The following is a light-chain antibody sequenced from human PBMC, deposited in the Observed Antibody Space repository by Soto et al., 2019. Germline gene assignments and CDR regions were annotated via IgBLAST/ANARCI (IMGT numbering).Light chain of an antibody. V-gene: IGLV2-14*01. CDR1: SSDVGNGYDS. CDR3: SLYTSSTFYV. CDR2: EVS. J-gene: IGLJ1*01. Sequence: QSDLTQPASVSGSPGQAITISYTGTSSDVGNGYDSVSWYQQHPGKAPKLMIYEVSNRPSGVPDRFSGSKSGNTASLTISGLQAEDEADYYCSLYTSSTFYVFGTGTMV.